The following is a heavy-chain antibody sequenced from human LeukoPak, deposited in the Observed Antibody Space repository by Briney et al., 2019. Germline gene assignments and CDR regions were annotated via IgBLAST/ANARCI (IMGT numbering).Heavy chain of an antibody. J-gene: IGHJ3*02. CDR3: ARVRGGGYSYGYDAFDI. CDR1: GFTFDDYG. Sequence: GGSLRVSCVASGFTFDDYGMSWVRQAPGEGLEWVSGINGNGGSTGYAHSVKGRFPISRDNAKISLYLQRNSLRAEDTALYHCARVRGGGYSYGYDAFDIWGQGTMVTVSS. D-gene: IGHD5-18*01. V-gene: IGHV3-20*01. CDR2: INGNGGST.